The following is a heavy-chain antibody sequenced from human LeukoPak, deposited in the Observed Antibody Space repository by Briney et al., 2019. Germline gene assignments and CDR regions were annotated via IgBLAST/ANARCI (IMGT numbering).Heavy chain of an antibody. CDR3: GRESDYGESFDY. CDR2: IYYSGST. V-gene: IGHV4-59*01. D-gene: IGHD4-17*01. J-gene: IGHJ4*02. Sequence: SETLSLTCTVSGGSISTYYWSWIRQPPGKGLEWIGYIYYSGSTNYNPSLKSRVTISVDTSKNQFSLKLSSVTAADTAVYYCGRESDYGESFDYGGQEPLVTVP. CDR1: GGSISTYY.